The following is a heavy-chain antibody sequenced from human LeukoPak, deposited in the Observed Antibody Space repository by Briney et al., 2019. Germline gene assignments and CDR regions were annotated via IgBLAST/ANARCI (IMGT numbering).Heavy chain of an antibody. D-gene: IGHD1-14*01. V-gene: IGHV5-10-1*01. CDR2: IDPSDSYT. Sequence: GESLRISCKGSGYSFTSYWISWVRQMPGKGLEWIGRIDPSDSYTNYSPSFQGHVTISADKSISTAYLRWSSLKASDTAMYYCARHPLVYPEFDPWGQGTLVTVSS. J-gene: IGHJ5*02. CDR3: ARHPLVYPEFDP. CDR1: GYSFTSYW.